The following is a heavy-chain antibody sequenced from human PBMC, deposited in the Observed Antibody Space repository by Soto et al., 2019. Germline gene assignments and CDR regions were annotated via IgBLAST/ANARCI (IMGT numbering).Heavy chain of an antibody. V-gene: IGHV2-5*01. Sequence: QITLKESGPTLVKATQTLTLTCTFSGLSVSTTGAGVGWIRQPPGKALEWPAFIYLNDDKRYSPSLKNRLTITKDTSKNQVVLTMTNMDPVDTGTYYCAHRTPDTSVEPWGQGTLVTVSS. CDR3: AHRTPDTSVEP. J-gene: IGHJ5*02. CDR1: GLSVSTTGAG. CDR2: IYLNDDK. D-gene: IGHD3-9*01.